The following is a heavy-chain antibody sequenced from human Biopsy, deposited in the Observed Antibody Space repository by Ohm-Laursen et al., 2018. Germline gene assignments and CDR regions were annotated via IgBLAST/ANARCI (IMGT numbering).Heavy chain of an antibody. CDR2: ISTYNDDT. CDR1: GYTFTAYG. Sequence: SVKVSCKTSGYTFTAYGISWVRQAPGQGLEWMGWISTYNDDTNIAQKFQGRVSITTDTSTRTAYMELRSLRSGDTAIYFCARDPGYDFWSGSDPFDIWGQGTTVTVSS. V-gene: IGHV1-18*04. D-gene: IGHD3-3*01. J-gene: IGHJ3*02. CDR3: ARDPGYDFWSGSDPFDI.